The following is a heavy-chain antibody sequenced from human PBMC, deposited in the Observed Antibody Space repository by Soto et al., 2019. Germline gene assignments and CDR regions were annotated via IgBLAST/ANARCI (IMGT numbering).Heavy chain of an antibody. CDR1: GFNFNHYG. CDR2: ISCTGDDK. CDR3: ARETFGDRFYMDV. J-gene: IGHJ6*03. V-gene: IGHV3-21*01. Sequence: EVQVVESGGGLVKPGGSLRLSCAASGFNFNHYGMHWVCQAPGKGLEWVSYISCTGDDKNFLDSLKGRFTISRDNAKNSLFLQMNSLRAEDTAIYYCARETFGDRFYMDVWGRGTTVTVSS. D-gene: IGHD3-10*01.